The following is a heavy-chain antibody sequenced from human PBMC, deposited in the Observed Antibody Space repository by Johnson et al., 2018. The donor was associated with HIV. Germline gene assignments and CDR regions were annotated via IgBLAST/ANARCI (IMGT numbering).Heavy chain of an antibody. D-gene: IGHD3-9*01. V-gene: IGHV3-66*02. CDR2: IYSGGST. Sequence: VQLVESGGGLVQPGGSLRLSCAASGFTVSSNYMSWVRQAPGKGLEWVSLIYSGGSTYYADSVKGRFTISRDNSKNTLYLQMDRLGAEDTAVYYCAKGVRYFDWAGAFDIWGQGTMVTVSS. J-gene: IGHJ3*02. CDR1: GFTVSSNY. CDR3: AKGVRYFDWAGAFDI.